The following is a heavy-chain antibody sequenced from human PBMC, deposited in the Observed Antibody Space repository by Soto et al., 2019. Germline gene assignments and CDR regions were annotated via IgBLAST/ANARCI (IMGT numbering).Heavy chain of an antibody. J-gene: IGHJ4*02. Sequence: SVKVSCKASGGTFSSYAISWVRQAPGQGLEWMGGIIPIFGTANYAQKFQGRVTITADKSTSTAYMELSSLRSEDTAVYYCARAGYSSPYVLQPSDYWGQGILGTVS. CDR1: GGTFSSYA. D-gene: IGHD6-13*01. CDR2: IIPIFGTA. CDR3: ARAGYSSPYVLQPSDY. V-gene: IGHV1-69*06.